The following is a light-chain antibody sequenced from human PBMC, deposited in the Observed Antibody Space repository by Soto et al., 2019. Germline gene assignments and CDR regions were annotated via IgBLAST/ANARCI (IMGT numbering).Light chain of an antibody. CDR1: QSVTSTY. CDR2: GAS. V-gene: IGKV3-20*01. J-gene: IGKJ5*01. CDR3: QQYSSSPS. Sequence: ESVLTQSPGTLSLSPGERATLSCRASQSVTSTYLAWYQQKPGQAPRLLIYGASSRATGIPDRFSGSGSGTEFTLTIGSLQSEDFAVYYCQQYSSSPSFGQGTRLEIK.